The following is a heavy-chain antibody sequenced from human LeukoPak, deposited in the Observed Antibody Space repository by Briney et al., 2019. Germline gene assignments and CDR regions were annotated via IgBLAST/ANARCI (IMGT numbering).Heavy chain of an antibody. Sequence: SETLSLTCTVSGYSISSGYYWGWIRQPPGKGLEWIGSIYHSGSSYYNPSLKSRVTISVDTSKNQFSLKLSSVTAADTAVYYCARDSGSYYYYFDYWGQGTLVTVSS. J-gene: IGHJ4*02. D-gene: IGHD1-26*01. CDR3: ARDSGSYYYYFDY. CDR2: IYHSGSS. V-gene: IGHV4-38-2*02. CDR1: GYSISSGYY.